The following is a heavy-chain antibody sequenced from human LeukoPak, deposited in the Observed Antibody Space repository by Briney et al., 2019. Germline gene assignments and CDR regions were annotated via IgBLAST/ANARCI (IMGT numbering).Heavy chain of an antibody. Sequence: PSETLSLTCTVSGGSISSSSQFWSWIRQPPGKGLVGIGRVYCSGNTYYNSSLKSRVTISVDTSKNQFSLKLSSVTAADTAVYYCARHENIVVVVAATGFDNWGQGTLVTVSS. CDR1: GGSISSSSQF. V-gene: IGHV4-39*01. D-gene: IGHD2-15*01. J-gene: IGHJ4*02. CDR3: ARHENIVVVVAATGFDN. CDR2: VYCSGNT.